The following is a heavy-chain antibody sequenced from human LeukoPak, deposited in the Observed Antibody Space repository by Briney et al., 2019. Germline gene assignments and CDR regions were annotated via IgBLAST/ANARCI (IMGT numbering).Heavy chain of an antibody. CDR2: ISWNSGSI. CDR1: GFTFDDYA. CDR3: AKSGFSFTYFDY. J-gene: IGHJ4*02. D-gene: IGHD1-26*01. V-gene: IGHV3-9*03. Sequence: PGRSLRLSCAASGFTFDDYAMHWVRQAPGKGLEWVSGISWNSGSIEYADSVKGRLTISRDNAKNSLYLQMNSLRAEDMALYYCAKSGFSFTYFDYWGQGTLVTVSS.